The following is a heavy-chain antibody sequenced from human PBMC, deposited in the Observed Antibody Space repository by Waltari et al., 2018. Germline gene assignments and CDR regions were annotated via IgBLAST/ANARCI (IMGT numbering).Heavy chain of an antibody. Sequence: QLQLQESGPGLVKPSETLSLTCTVSGGSISSSSYYWGWIRQPPGKGLEWIGSIYYSGSTYYNPSLTSRGTISVDTSKNQFSLKLSSVTAADTAVYYCARFPATQFDYWGQGTLVTVSS. CDR1: GGSISSSSYY. V-gene: IGHV4-39*01. J-gene: IGHJ4*02. CDR3: ARFPATQFDY. CDR2: IYYSGST.